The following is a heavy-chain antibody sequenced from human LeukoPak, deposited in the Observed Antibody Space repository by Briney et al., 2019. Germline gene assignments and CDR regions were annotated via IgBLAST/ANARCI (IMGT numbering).Heavy chain of an antibody. CDR2: ISSSGST. D-gene: IGHD3-22*01. CDR1: GGSISSSSYY. CDR3: ARYDSSGFYQYYFDY. V-gene: IGHV4-39*07. J-gene: IGHJ4*02. Sequence: PSETLSLTCTVSGGSISSSSYYWGWIRQPPGKGLEWIGRISSSGSTNYNPSLKRRVTISVDTSKNQFSLKLTSVTAADTAVYYCARYDSSGFYQYYFDYWGLGTLVTVSS.